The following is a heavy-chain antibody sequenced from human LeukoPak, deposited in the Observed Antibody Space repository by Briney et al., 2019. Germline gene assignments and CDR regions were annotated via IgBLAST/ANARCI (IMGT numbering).Heavy chain of an antibody. J-gene: IGHJ3*02. CDR3: ARGLKDRDAFDI. Sequence: GGSLRLSCAASGFAFSDYNMRWIRQAPGKGLEWVSSISRSGSTKYYADSVKGRFTISRDNAKNSLFLQMNSLRAEDTAVYYCARGLKDRDAFDIWGQGTMVTVSS. CDR2: ISRSGSTK. CDR1: GFAFSDYN. V-gene: IGHV3-11*01.